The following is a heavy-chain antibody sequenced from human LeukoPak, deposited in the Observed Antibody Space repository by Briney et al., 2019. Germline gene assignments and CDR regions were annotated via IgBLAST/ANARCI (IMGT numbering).Heavy chain of an antibody. V-gene: IGHV3-33*01. CDR2: IWYDGSNT. CDR1: GFTFSSYG. J-gene: IGHJ6*04. D-gene: IGHD4-11*01. CDR3: ATLLQGDGMDV. Sequence: GGSLRLSCAASGFTFSSYGMHWVRQAPGKGLEWVAVIWYDGSNTYYADSVKGRFTISRDNSKDTLYLQMNSLRAEDTAIYYCATLLQGDGMDVWGKGTTVTVSS.